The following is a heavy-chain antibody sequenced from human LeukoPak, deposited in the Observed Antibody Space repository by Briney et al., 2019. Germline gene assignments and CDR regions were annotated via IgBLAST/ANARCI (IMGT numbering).Heavy chain of an antibody. CDR2: INGSGGRT. Sequence: GGSLRLSCAASGFTFSSYAMSWVRQAPGKGLEWVSDINGSGGRTYYADSVKGRFTISRDNSKNTLYLQMNSLRAEDTAVYYCAKDGNGDYDCFDIWGQGTMVTVSS. J-gene: IGHJ3*02. D-gene: IGHD4-17*01. CDR3: AKDGNGDYDCFDI. V-gene: IGHV3-23*01. CDR1: GFTFSSYA.